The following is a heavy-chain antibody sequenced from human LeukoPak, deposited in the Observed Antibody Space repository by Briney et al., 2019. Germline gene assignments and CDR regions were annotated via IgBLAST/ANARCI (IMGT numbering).Heavy chain of an antibody. V-gene: IGHV4-59*01. CDR3: ARERYDFWSGYSYKWFDP. CDR1: GGSISSYY. Sequence: SETLSLTCTVSGGSISSYYWSWIRQPPGKGLEWIGYIYYSGSTNYNPSLKSRVTISVDTSKNQLSLRLSSVTAADTAVYYCARERYDFWSGYSYKWFDPWGQGTLVTVSS. J-gene: IGHJ5*02. CDR2: IYYSGST. D-gene: IGHD3-3*01.